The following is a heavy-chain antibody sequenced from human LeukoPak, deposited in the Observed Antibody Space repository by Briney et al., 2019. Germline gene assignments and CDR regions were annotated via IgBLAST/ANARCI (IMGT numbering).Heavy chain of an antibody. Sequence: ASVKVSCKASGYSFTGYYMHWVRQAPGQGLEWVGWINPNSGGTNYAQKFQGRVTMARDTSISTVYMELTRLSSDDTAVYYCGRGHPVVPAAIPDYWGQGTLVTVSS. D-gene: IGHD2-2*02. CDR1: GYSFTGYY. V-gene: IGHV1-2*02. J-gene: IGHJ4*02. CDR3: GRGHPVVPAAIPDY. CDR2: INPNSGGT.